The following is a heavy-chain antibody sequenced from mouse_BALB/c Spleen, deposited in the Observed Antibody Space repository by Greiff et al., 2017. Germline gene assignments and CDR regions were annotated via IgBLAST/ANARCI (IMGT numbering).Heavy chain of an antibody. J-gene: IGHJ4*01. V-gene: IGHV5-9-4*01. CDR1: GFTFSSYA. CDR2: ISSGGSYT. CDR3: ARTGLLNYAMDY. Sequence: EVMLVESGGGLVKPGGSLKLSCAASGFTFSSYAMSWVRQSPEKRLEWVAEISSGGSYTYYPDTVTGRFTISRDNAKNTLYLEMSSLRSEDTAMYYCARTGLLNYAMDYWGQGTSVTVSS. D-gene: IGHD2-10*01.